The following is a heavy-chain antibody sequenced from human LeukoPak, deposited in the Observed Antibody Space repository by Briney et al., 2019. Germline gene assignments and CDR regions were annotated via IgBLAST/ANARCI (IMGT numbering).Heavy chain of an antibody. CDR3: ARDPGQITISADFDY. CDR1: GFTFSSYA. V-gene: IGHV3-30-3*01. J-gene: IGHJ4*02. Sequence: GRSLRLSCAASGFTFSSYAMHWVRQAPGKGLEWVAVISYDGSNKCYADSVKGRFTISRDNSKNTLYLQMNSLRAEDTAVYYCARDPGQITISADFDYWGQGTLVTVSS. D-gene: IGHD3-3*01. CDR2: ISYDGSNK.